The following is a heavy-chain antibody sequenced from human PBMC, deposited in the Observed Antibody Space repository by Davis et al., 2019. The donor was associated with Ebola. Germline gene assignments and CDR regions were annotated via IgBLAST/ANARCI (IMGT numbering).Heavy chain of an antibody. J-gene: IGHJ6*02. Sequence: SETLSLTCTVSGGSISSSSYYWGWIRQPPGKGLEWIGSIYYSWSTYYNPSLKSRVTISVDTSKNQFSLKLSSVTAADTAVYYCARLSGVVVVPAALRYYYGMDVWGQGTTVTVSS. CDR1: GGSISSSSYY. CDR2: IYYSWST. CDR3: ARLSGVVVVPAALRYYYGMDV. D-gene: IGHD2-2*01. V-gene: IGHV4-39*01.